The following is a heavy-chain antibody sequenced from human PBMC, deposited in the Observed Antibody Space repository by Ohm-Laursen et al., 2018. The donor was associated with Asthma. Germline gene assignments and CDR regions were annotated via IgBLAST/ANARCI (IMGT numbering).Heavy chain of an antibody. CDR2: IYYSGST. CDR1: GGSISSGDYY. J-gene: IGHJ6*02. D-gene: IGHD2-2*01. Sequence: SQTLSLTCAVSGGSISSGDYYWSWIRQPPGKGLQWIGYIYYSGSTYYNPSLKSRVSISVDTSKNHFSLKLSSVTAADTAVYFCARYKDGSTSQYYYKYSGMDVWGQGTTVTVSS. V-gene: IGHV4-30-4*01. CDR3: ARYKDGSTSQYYYKYSGMDV.